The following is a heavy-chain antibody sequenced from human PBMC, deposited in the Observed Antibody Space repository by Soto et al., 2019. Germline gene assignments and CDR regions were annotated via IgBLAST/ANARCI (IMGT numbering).Heavy chain of an antibody. V-gene: IGHV3-23*01. J-gene: IGHJ5*02. CDR3: AKGAYCGGDCWPYNWFDP. D-gene: IGHD2-21*01. CDR2: ISGSGGST. Sequence: EVQLLESGGGLVQPGGSLRLSCAASGFTFSSYAMSWVRQAPGKGLEWVSAISGSGGSTYYADSVKGRFTISRDNSKNTLYLQMNSLRAEDTAAYYCAKGAYCGGDCWPYNWFDPWGQGTLVTVSS. CDR1: GFTFSSYA.